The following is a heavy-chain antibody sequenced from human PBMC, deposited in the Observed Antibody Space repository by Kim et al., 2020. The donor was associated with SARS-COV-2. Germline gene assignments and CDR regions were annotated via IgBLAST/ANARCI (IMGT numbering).Heavy chain of an antibody. CDR2: IYYSGSS. Sequence: SETLSLTCTVSGGSISSSSYYWGWIRQPPGKGLEWIGSIYYSGSSYYNPSLKSRVTISVDTSKNQFSLKLSSVTAADTAVYYCARIWELGDYGMDVWGQG. CDR1: GGSISSSSYY. J-gene: IGHJ6*02. V-gene: IGHV4-39*01. CDR3: ARIWELGDYGMDV. D-gene: IGHD1-26*01.